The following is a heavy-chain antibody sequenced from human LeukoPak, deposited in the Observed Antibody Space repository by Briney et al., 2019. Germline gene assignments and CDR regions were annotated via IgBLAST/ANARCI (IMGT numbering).Heavy chain of an antibody. J-gene: IGHJ4*02. CDR2: IYSGGST. Sequence: GGSLRLSCAASGFTVSSNYMSWVRQAPGKGVEWGSVIYSGGSTYYADSVKGRFTISRDNSKNTLYLQMNSLRAEDTVVYYCARASGVRLLFFFDYWGQGTLVTVSS. D-gene: IGHD2-21*02. CDR1: GFTVSSNY. CDR3: ARASGVRLLFFFDY. V-gene: IGHV3-53*01.